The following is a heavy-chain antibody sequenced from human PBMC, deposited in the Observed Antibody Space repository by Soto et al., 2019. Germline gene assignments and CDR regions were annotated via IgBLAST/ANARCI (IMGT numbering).Heavy chain of an antibody. Sequence: SETLSLTCTVSGGSISSYYWSWIRQPPGKGLEWIGYIYYSGSTNYNPSLKSRVTISVDTSKNQFSLKLSSVTAADTAVYYCARVGYSYGYASIFDYWGQGTLVTVSS. CDR2: IYYSGST. J-gene: IGHJ4*02. D-gene: IGHD5-18*01. V-gene: IGHV4-59*01. CDR1: GGSISSYY. CDR3: ARVGYSYGYASIFDY.